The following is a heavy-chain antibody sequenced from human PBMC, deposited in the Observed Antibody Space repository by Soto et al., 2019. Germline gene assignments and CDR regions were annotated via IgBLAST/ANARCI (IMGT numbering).Heavy chain of an antibody. CDR1: GYTFSSYG. CDR3: ARDVMVTAMVMWYFDL. D-gene: IGHD2-21*02. CDR2: IWYDGSNK. J-gene: IGHJ2*01. Sequence: QVKLVESGGGVVQPGRSLRLSCAASGYTFSSYGMHWVRQAPGKGLEWVAVIWYDGSNKYYADSVKGRFTISRDNSKNTLYLQMNSLRAEDTAVYYCARDVMVTAMVMWYFDLWGRGTLVTVSS. V-gene: IGHV3-33*01.